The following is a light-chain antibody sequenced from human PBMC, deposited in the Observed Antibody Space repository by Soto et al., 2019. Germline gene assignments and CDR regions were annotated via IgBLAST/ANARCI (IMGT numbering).Light chain of an antibody. V-gene: IGKV1-39*01. Sequence: DIQMTQSPSSLSVSIGDRVIITCRASQSISTYLNWYQYKPGKAPRLVIFRSSTLQSGVPSRFSGRGSGTDFTLTISILQPEDFATYFGQQTFSPYVSFGGGTRVEI. CDR1: QSISTY. CDR2: RSS. J-gene: IGKJ4*01. CDR3: QQTFSPYVS.